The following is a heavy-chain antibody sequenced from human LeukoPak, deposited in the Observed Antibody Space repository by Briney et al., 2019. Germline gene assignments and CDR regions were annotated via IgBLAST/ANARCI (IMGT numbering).Heavy chain of an antibody. J-gene: IGHJ4*02. CDR2: IYYNGNT. CDR1: GGSISSYY. V-gene: IGHV4-59*03. D-gene: IGHD3-22*01. CDR3: VGGKLWLSFDS. Sequence: PSETLSLTCTVSGGSISSYYWSWIRQPPGKGQEWIGYIYYNGNTNYNPSLKSRVTISVDTSRNQFSLKLNSLTAADTAVYYCVGGKLWLSFDSWGQGTLVTVSS.